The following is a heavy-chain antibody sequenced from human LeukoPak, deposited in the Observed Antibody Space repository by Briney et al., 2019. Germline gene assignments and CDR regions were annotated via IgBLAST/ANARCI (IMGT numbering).Heavy chain of an antibody. D-gene: IGHD1-1*01. J-gene: IGHJ5*02. V-gene: IGHV3-53*01. CDR2: LYSDGST. Sequence: GGSLRLSCAASGFIVNNNYMSWVRQPPGKGLEWVSILYSDGSTSYADSVKGRFTISRDDSKNTVYLQMNSLRAEDTAVYYCAREGRTGPGFGPWGQGTLVTVSS. CDR3: AREGRTGPGFGP. CDR1: GFIVNNNY.